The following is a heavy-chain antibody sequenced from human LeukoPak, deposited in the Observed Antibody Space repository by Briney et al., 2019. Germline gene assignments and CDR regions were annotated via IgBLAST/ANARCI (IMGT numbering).Heavy chain of an antibody. D-gene: IGHD3-22*01. J-gene: IGHJ4*02. CDR2: IKQDGSEK. CDR3: ARVKNYYDYYAEGVFDY. CDR1: GFTFSSYW. V-gene: IGHV3-7*04. Sequence: GGSLRLSCAPSGFTFSSYWISWVRQAPGKGLGWVANIKQDGSEKYYVDSVKGRFTISRDNAKNSLYLQMNSLRAEDTAVYYCARVKNYYDYYAEGVFDYWGQGTLVTVSS.